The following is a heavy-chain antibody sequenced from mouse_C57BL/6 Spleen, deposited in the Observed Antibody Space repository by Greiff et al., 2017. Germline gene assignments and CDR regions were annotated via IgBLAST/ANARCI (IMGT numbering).Heavy chain of an antibody. Sequence: EVKVVESGGGLVKPGGSLKLSCAASGFTFSSYAMSWVRQTPEKRLDWVATISDGGSYTYYPDNVKGRFPISRDNAKNNLYLQMSHLKSEDTAMYYCARGGYYYGSTYFDYWGQGTTLTVSS. CDR2: ISDGGSYT. CDR1: GFTFSSYA. J-gene: IGHJ2*01. CDR3: ARGGYYYGSTYFDY. V-gene: IGHV5-4*03. D-gene: IGHD1-1*01.